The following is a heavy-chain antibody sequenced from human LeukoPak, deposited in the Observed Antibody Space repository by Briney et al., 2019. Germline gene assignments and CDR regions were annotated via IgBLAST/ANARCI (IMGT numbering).Heavy chain of an antibody. D-gene: IGHD6-13*01. CDR3: ARDSTGIAAAGSARGLDY. J-gene: IGHJ4*02. Sequence: PSQTLSLTCTVSGGSISSGDYYWSWIRQPPGKGLEWIGYIYYSGSTYYNPSLKSRVTISVDTSKNQFSLKLSSVTAADTAVYYCARDSTGIAAAGSARGLDYWGQGTLVTVSS. CDR2: IYYSGST. CDR1: GGSISSGDYY. V-gene: IGHV4-30-4*08.